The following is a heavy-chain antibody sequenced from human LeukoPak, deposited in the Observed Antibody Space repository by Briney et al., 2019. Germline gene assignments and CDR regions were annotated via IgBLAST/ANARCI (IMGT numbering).Heavy chain of an antibody. J-gene: IGHJ5*02. CDR2: VTPSGDPT. D-gene: IGHD5-18*01. CDR1: GFTFTTYG. Sequence: GGSLRLSCAASGFTFTTYGMNWVRQAPGKGLEWVSGVTPSGDPTYYADSVKGRFIISRDNSKNTMYLQMNSLRAEDTGVYYCARDQYNYGYVSWFDPWGQGTLVTVSS. V-gene: IGHV3-23*01. CDR3: ARDQYNYGYVSWFDP.